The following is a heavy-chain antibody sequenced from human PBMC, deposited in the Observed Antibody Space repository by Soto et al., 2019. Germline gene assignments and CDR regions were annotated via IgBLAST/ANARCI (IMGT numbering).Heavy chain of an antibody. CDR1: GFSFDDYT. CDR2: ITLDGGST. Sequence: GGSLRLSCEASGFSFDDYTMHWDREGPGKGLEWVSLITLDGGSTYYADSVKGRFTISRDNSKNSLYLQMNSLRTEDTALYYCAKDINSSGWYSLDYWGQGT. CDR3: AKDINSSGWYSLDY. V-gene: IGHV3-43*01. J-gene: IGHJ4*02. D-gene: IGHD6-19*01.